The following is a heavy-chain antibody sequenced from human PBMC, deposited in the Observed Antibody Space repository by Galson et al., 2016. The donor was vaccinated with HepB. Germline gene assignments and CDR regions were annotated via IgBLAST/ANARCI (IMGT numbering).Heavy chain of an antibody. CDR3: AKSDCSSTSCFPDY. CDR2: ISWNSDSI. J-gene: IGHJ4*02. Sequence: SLRLSCAASGFTFGHYAMHWVRQAPGKGLEWVSGISWNSDSIGYADSVKGRFTISRDNAKNSLYLQMNSLRAEDTALYYCAKSDCSSTSCFPDYWGQGILVTVSS. CDR1: GFTFGHYA. V-gene: IGHV3-9*01. D-gene: IGHD2-2*01.